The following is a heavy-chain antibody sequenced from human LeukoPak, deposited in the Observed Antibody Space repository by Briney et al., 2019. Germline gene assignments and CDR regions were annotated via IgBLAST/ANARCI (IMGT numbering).Heavy chain of an antibody. CDR2: INHSGST. CDR1: GGSFSGYY. V-gene: IGHV4-34*01. D-gene: IGHD2-2*01. CDR3: ARRVGGSIVVVPASMPSGFDY. Sequence: SETLSLTCAVYGGSFSGYYWSWIRQPPGKGLEWIGEINHSGSTNYNPSLKGRVTISVDTSKNQFSLKLSSVTAADTAVYYCARRVGGSIVVVPASMPSGFDYWGQGTPVTVSS. J-gene: IGHJ4*02.